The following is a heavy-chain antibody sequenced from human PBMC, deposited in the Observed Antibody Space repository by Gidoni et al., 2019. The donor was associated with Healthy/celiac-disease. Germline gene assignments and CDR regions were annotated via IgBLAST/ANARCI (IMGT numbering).Heavy chain of an antibody. CDR2: IYHSGST. CDR3: AREIVVVPAAITEEHWYFDL. D-gene: IGHD2-2*01. CDR1: GYSISSGYY. J-gene: IGHJ2*01. Sequence: QVQLQESGPGLVKPSETLSLTCTVSGYSISSGYYWGWIRQPPGKGLEWIGSIYHSGSTYYNPSLKSRVTISVDTSKNQFSLKLSSVTAADTAVYYCAREIVVVPAAITEEHWYFDLWGRGTLVTVSS. V-gene: IGHV4-38-2*02.